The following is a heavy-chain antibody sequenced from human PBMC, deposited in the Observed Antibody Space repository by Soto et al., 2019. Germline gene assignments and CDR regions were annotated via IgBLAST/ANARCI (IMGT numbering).Heavy chain of an antibody. CDR1: GGTFTTYA. J-gene: IGHJ6*02. V-gene: IGHV1-69*01. Sequence: QVQLVQSGAEVKKPGSSVRVSCQASGGTFTTYAFNWVRQAPGQGLEWMGGIIPMYNKPNYAQNFLGRVTLSADPSTSTAYMELTTLRSEATAVYSGARGYSGGYYYAMDVWGQGTTVTVSS. D-gene: IGHD4-4*01. CDR3: ARGYSGGYYYAMDV. CDR2: IIPMYNKP.